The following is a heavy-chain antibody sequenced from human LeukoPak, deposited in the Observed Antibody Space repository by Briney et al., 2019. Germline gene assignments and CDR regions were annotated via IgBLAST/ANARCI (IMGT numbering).Heavy chain of an antibody. CDR3: ASSRSFVQRPDSSGYYTY. J-gene: IGHJ4*02. CDR1: GYTFTSYA. Sequence: ASVKVSCKASGYTFTSYAMHWVRQAPGQRLEWMGWINAGNGNTKYSQKFQGRVTITRDTSASTAYMELSSLRSEDTAVYYCASSRSFVQRPDSSGYYTYWGQGTLVTVSS. CDR2: INAGNGNT. D-gene: IGHD3-22*01. V-gene: IGHV1-3*01.